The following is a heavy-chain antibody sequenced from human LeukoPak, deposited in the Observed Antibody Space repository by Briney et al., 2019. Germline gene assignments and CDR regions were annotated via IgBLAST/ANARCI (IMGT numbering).Heavy chain of an antibody. CDR3: ARDTSDYGEEDAFDI. Sequence: SETLSLTCTVSGGSISSYYWSWIRQPPGKGLEWIGYMYNSGSTNYNPSLKSRVTISVDTSKNQFSLKLSSVTAADTAVYYCARDTSDYGEEDAFDIWGQGTMVTVSS. V-gene: IGHV4-4*08. CDR1: GGSISSYY. J-gene: IGHJ3*02. CDR2: MYNSGST. D-gene: IGHD4-17*01.